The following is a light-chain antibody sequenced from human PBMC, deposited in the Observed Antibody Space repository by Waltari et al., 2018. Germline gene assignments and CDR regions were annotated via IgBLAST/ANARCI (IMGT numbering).Light chain of an antibody. V-gene: IGKV3-20*01. J-gene: IGKJ2*01. CDR1: QSLTQKS. CDR2: GAS. Sequence: IVLTQSPVTLSLSPGERASLSCRAGQSLTQKSLAWYQQNPGQAPRLLIYGASSRASGIPDRFSGSGSGTDFTLTISSLEPEYSAVYYCQQYGSSIMYTFGQGTKLEIK. CDR3: QQYGSSIMYT.